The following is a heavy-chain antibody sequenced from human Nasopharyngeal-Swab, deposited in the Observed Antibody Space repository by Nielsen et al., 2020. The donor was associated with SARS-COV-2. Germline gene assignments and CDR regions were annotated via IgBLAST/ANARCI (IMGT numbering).Heavy chain of an antibody. V-gene: IGHV4-39*01. Sequence: RQAPGKGLEWVGSIYYSGSTYYNTSLKRRVTISVDTSKNRFSLKLSSVTAADTAVYYCARHVSSSWYAAVAGIRAFDYWGQGTLVTVSS. J-gene: IGHJ4*02. D-gene: IGHD6-13*01. CDR3: ARHVSSSWYAAVAGIRAFDY. CDR2: IYYSGST.